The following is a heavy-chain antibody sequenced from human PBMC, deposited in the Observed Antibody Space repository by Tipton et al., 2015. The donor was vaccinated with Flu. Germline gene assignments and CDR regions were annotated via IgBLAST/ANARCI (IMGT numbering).Heavy chain of an antibody. CDR2: ISDSGST. J-gene: IGHJ5*02. D-gene: IGHD2-15*01. V-gene: IGHV4-31*03. Sequence: TLSLTCTVSGGSISNGDYSWRWIRQHPGKGLEWVGHISDSGSTYYIPSLKSRLIISIDTSKNRFSLKLSSVTAADTAVYYCARACGSGGNRWFDPWGQGALVAVSS. CDR1: GGSISNGDYS. CDR3: ARACGSGGNRWFDP.